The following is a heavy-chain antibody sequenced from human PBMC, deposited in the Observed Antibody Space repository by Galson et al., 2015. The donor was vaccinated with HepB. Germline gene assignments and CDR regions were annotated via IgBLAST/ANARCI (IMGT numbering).Heavy chain of an antibody. CDR3: VRKVTVIFDDVFDI. CDR1: GGSISSSTYY. J-gene: IGHJ3*02. D-gene: IGHD3-22*01. CDR2: IHYSGST. Sequence: ETLSLTCSVSGGSISSSTYYWGWIRQPPGKGLEWIGNIHYSGSTYYNPSLRTRVTMPVDTSKNQFSLRLNSVTAADTAVYYCVRKVTVIFDDVFDIWGQGTMVSVSS. V-gene: IGHV4-39*01.